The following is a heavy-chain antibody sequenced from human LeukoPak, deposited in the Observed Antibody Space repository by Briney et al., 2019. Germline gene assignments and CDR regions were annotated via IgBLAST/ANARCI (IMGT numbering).Heavy chain of an antibody. J-gene: IGHJ4*02. CDR3: ATSRAAAGKSHWDY. CDR1: GFTFSGSA. CDR2: IRSKANTYAT. V-gene: IGHV3-73*01. D-gene: IGHD6-13*01. Sequence: GGSLKLSCAASGFTFSGSAMHWVRQASGKGLEWDGRIRSKANTYATAYAASVKGRFTISRDDSKNTAYLQMNSLRAEDTAVYYCATSRAAAGKSHWDYWGQGTLVTVSS.